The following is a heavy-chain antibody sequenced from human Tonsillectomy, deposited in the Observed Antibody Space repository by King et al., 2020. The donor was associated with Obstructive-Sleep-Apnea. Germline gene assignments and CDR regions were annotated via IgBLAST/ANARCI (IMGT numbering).Heavy chain of an antibody. CDR3: LYYDILTGYFAY. J-gene: IGHJ4*02. CDR1: GFPFSGSA. D-gene: IGHD3-9*01. V-gene: IGHV3-73*01. Sequence: VQLVESGGGLVQPGGSLKLSCAASGFPFSGSAMHWVRQASGGGLEWVGRISSKTDNYATTYAASVKGMFTISRDDSRNTAYLQMNSLKIEDTAVYYCLYYDILTGYFAYWGQGTLVTVSS. CDR2: ISSKTDNYAT.